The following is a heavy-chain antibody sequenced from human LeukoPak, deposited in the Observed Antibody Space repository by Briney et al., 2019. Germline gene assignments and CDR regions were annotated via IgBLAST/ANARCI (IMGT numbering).Heavy chain of an antibody. V-gene: IGHV3-33*08. CDR3: AREIGAYDFWSGYYLVRDYYGMDV. J-gene: IGHJ6*02. Sequence: PGESLRLSCAASGFTFSSHDMHWVRQAPGKGLEWVAVIWYDGSNKYYADSVKGRFTISRDNSKNTLYLQMNSLRAEDTAVYYCAREIGAYDFWSGYYLVRDYYGMDVWGQGTTVTVSS. CDR1: GFTFSSHD. CDR2: IWYDGSNK. D-gene: IGHD3-3*01.